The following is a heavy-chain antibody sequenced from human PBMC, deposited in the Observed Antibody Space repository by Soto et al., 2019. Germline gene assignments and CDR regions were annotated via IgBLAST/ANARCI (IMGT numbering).Heavy chain of an antibody. CDR3: DTTSFYSNYRLKGFETDAFDI. D-gene: IGHD4-4*01. CDR1: GFTVSSNS. V-gene: IGHV3-53*04. J-gene: IGHJ3*02. CDR2: IYSGGST. Sequence: EVQLVESGGGLVQPGGSLRLSCAASGFTVSSNSMSWVRQAPGKGLEWVSVIYSGGSTYYADSVKGRCTISRHNSNNTLYLQMNSLRAEDTAVYYCDTTSFYSNYRLKGFETDAFDIWGQGTMVTVSS.